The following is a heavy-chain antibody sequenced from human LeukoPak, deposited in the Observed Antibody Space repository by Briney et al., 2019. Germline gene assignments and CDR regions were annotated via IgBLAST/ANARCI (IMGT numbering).Heavy chain of an antibody. V-gene: IGHV3-11*04. CDR3: AGDNSGWYNYYYYMDV. CDR1: GFTFSDYY. D-gene: IGHD6-19*01. J-gene: IGHJ6*03. Sequence: GGSLRLSCAASGFTFSDYYMSWIRQAPGKGLEWVSYISNSGNTIYYADSVKGRFTISRDNAKNSLYLQMNSLRAEDTAVYYCAGDNSGWYNYYYYMDVWGKGTTVTVSS. CDR2: ISNSGNTI.